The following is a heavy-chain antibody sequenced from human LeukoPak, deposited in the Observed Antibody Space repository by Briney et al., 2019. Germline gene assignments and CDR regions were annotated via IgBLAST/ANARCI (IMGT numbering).Heavy chain of an antibody. V-gene: IGHV1-24*01. CDR2: FDPEDGET. J-gene: IGHJ6*02. D-gene: IGHD6-19*01. Sequence: ASVKVSCKVSGYTLTEVSMHWVRQAPGKGLEWMGGFDPEDGETIYAQKFQGRVTMTEDTSTDTAYMELSSLRSEDTAVYYCAAPCSSGSAGDYYGMDVWGQGTTVTVSS. CDR1: GYTLTEVS. CDR3: AAPCSSGSAGDYYGMDV.